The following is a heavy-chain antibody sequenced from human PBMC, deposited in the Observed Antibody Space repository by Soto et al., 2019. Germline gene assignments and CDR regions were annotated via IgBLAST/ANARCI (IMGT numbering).Heavy chain of an antibody. J-gene: IGHJ6*02. CDR1: GGSISSYY. Sequence: PSETLSLTCTVSGGSISSYYWIWIRQPPGKGLEWIGYIYYSGSTNYNPSLKSRVTISVDTSKNQFSLKLSSVTAADTAVYYCARVLRYFDWLLTPPTYYGMDVWGQGTTVTVSS. CDR2: IYYSGST. CDR3: ARVLRYFDWLLTPPTYYGMDV. V-gene: IGHV4-59*01. D-gene: IGHD3-9*01.